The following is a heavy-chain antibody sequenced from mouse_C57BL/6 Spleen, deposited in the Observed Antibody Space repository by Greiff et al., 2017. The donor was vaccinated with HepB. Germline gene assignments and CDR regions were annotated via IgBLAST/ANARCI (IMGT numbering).Heavy chain of an antibody. Sequence: QVQLKQPGAELVKPGASVKLSCKASGYTFTSYWMHWVKQRPRQGLEWIGMIHPNSGSTNYNEKFKSKATLTVDKSSSTAYMQLSSLTSEDSAVYYCARYGSSYPYYAMDYWGQGTSVTVSS. D-gene: IGHD1-1*01. J-gene: IGHJ4*01. CDR1: GYTFTSYW. V-gene: IGHV1-64*01. CDR3: ARYGSSYPYYAMDY. CDR2: IHPNSGST.